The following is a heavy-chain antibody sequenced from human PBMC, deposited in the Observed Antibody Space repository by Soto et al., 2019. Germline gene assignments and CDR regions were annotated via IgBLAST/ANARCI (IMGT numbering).Heavy chain of an antibody. V-gene: IGHV1-69*06. CDR2: IIPIFGTA. CDR3: ARSPLYYDFWSGPGAHYYYGMDV. CDR1: GGTFSSYA. Sequence: GASVKVSCKASGGTFSSYAISWVRQAPGRGLEWMGGIIPIFGTANYAQKFQGRVTITADKSTSTAYMELSSLRSEDTAVYYCARSPLYYDFWSGPGAHYYYGMDVWGQGTTVTVSS. J-gene: IGHJ6*02. D-gene: IGHD3-3*01.